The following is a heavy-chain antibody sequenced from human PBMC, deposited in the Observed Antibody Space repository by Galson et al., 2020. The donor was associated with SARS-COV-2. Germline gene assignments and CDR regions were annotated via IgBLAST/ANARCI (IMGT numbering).Heavy chain of an antibody. Sequence: SETLSLTCTVSGGSISSYYWSWIRQPPGKGLEWIGYIYYSGSTNYNPSLKSRVTISVDTSKNQFSLKLSSVTAADTAVYYCARGFAFDIWGQGTMVTVSS. V-gene: IGHV4-59*01. J-gene: IGHJ3*02. CDR2: IYYSGST. CDR1: GGSISSYY. CDR3: ARGFAFDI.